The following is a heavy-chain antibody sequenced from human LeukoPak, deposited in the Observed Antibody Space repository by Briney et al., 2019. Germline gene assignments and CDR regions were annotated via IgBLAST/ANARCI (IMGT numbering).Heavy chain of an antibody. J-gene: IGHJ3*02. CDR2: IATGGKT. CDR1: GGSISSYY. D-gene: IGHD5-24*01. CDR3: AAGIGHNPPGLWDI. V-gene: IGHV3-11*04. Sequence: LSLTCTVSGGSISSYYWSWIRQPPGKGPAWVSYIATGGKTYYTDSVKGRFTISRDNAKNSLYLQMDSLRAEDTAMYYCAAGIGHNPPGLWDIWGLGTMVTVSS.